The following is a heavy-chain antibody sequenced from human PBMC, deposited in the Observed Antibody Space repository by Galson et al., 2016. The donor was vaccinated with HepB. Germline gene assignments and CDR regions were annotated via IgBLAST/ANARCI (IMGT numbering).Heavy chain of an antibody. CDR1: GFSFSSYA. V-gene: IGHV3-30-3*01. J-gene: IGHJ4*02. CDR2: ISYESSQK. CDR3: ARDVRRDGYFDYFDY. D-gene: IGHD5-24*01. Sequence: SLRLSCAGSGFSFSSYAFHWVRQAPGKGLEWVAVISYESSQKHYADSVKGRFTIPRDNSMVFLQMNSLRDEDTAVYYCARDVRRDGYFDYFDYWGQGTLVTVSS.